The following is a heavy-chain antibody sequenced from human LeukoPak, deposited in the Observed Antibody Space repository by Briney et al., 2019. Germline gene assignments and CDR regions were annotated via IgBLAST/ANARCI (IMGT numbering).Heavy chain of an antibody. Sequence: ASVKVSCKASGYTFTSYGISWVRQAPGQGLEWMGWISAYNGNTNYAQKLQGRVTMTTDTSTSTAYMELRSLRSDDTAVYYCAREGYINRANGVCPDYWGQGTLVTVSS. V-gene: IGHV1-18*01. CDR3: AREGYINRANGVCPDY. J-gene: IGHJ4*02. CDR1: GYTFTSYG. CDR2: ISAYNGNT. D-gene: IGHD2-8*01.